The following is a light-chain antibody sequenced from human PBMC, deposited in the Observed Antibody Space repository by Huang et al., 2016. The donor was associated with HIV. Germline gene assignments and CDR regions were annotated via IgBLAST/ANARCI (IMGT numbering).Light chain of an antibody. Sequence: EILLTQSPAPLSVSPGARVTLSCRASETVSAHVAWFQQRPGQTPKLLSYGASNRATGVPPRFSGRGSGTEFGLTITHLQSEDFAIYFCHQYYTLPRTFGQGTKVEI. CDR2: GAS. V-gene: IGKV3-15*01. CDR1: ETVSAH. J-gene: IGKJ1*01. CDR3: HQYYTLPRT.